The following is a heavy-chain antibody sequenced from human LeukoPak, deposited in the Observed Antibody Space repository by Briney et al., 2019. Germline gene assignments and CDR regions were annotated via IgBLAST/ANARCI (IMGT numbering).Heavy chain of an antibody. CDR2: INTDGTNT. CDR1: GFTFSNSW. CDR3: ARDQTQTGPTTVDY. D-gene: IGHD1-14*01. Sequence: QPGGSLRLSCVASGFTFSNSWMHWVRQTPGKGLLWVSRINTDGTNTKYADSVKGRFTISRDNAKNTLYLLMNTLRAEDTAVYYCARDQTQTGPTTVDYWGQGTLVTVSS. J-gene: IGHJ4*02. V-gene: IGHV3-74*03.